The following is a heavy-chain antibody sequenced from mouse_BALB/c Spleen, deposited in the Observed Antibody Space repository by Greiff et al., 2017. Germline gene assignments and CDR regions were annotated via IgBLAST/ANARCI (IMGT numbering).Heavy chain of an antibody. CDR1: GYTFSSYW. CDR3: AREGYYRYDAWFAY. CDR2: ILPGSGST. Sequence: QVQLQQSGAELMKPGASVKISCKATGYTFSSYWIEWVKQRPGHGLEWIGEILPGSGSTNYNEKFKGKATFTADTSSNTAYMQLSSLTSEDSAVYYCAREGYYRYDAWFAYWGQGTLVTVSA. J-gene: IGHJ3*01. D-gene: IGHD2-14*01. V-gene: IGHV1-9*01.